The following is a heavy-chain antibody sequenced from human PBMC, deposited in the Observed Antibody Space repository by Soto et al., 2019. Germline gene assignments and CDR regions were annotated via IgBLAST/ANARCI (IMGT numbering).Heavy chain of an antibody. CDR1: GFSFSNYG. Sequence: PGGSLRLYCVASGFSFSNYGMHWVRQAPGKGLEWVAFVSSDGNNKYYAESVKGRFTISRDNAKNTLYLQVDRLTVDDTAVYYCAKDRVIQLLPIWPDPWGQGTLVTVSS. CDR3: AKDRVIQLLPIWPDP. V-gene: IGHV3-30*18. D-gene: IGHD2-2*01. J-gene: IGHJ5*02. CDR2: VSSDGNNK.